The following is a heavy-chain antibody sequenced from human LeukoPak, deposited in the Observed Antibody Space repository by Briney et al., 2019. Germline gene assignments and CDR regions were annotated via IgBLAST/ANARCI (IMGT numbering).Heavy chain of an antibody. D-gene: IGHD5-24*01. J-gene: IGHJ5*02. Sequence: SETLSLTCAVYGGSFSGYYWSWIRQPPGKGLEWIGEINHSGSTYYNPSLKSRVTISVDTSKNQFSLKLNSVTAADTAVYYCARAAPPEMATIPWFDPWGQGTLVTVSS. V-gene: IGHV4-34*01. CDR3: ARAAPPEMATIPWFDP. CDR2: INHSGST. CDR1: GGSFSGYY.